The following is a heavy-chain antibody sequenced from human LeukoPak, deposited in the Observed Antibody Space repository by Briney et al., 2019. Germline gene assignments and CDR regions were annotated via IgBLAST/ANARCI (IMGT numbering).Heavy chain of an antibody. CDR1: GYTFTSYD. CDR3: ASTYYYDSSGHYLDAFDI. J-gene: IGHJ3*02. D-gene: IGHD3-22*01. Sequence: ASVKVSCKASGYTFTSYDINWVRQATGQGLEWMGWMDPNSGNTGYAQKFQGRVTMTRNTSISTAHMELSSLRSEDTAVYYCASTYYYDSSGHYLDAFDIWGQGTMVTVSS. V-gene: IGHV1-8*01. CDR2: MDPNSGNT.